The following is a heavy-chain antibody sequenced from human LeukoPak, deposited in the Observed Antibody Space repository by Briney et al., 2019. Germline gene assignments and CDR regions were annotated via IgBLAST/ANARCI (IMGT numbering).Heavy chain of an antibody. Sequence: ASVKVSCKASGYTFTGYYMHWVRQAPGQGLEWMGWINPNSGGTNYAQKFQGRVTMTRDTSISTAYMELSRLRSDDTAVYYCAMVYYDSSGYYYGFDYWGQGTLVTVSS. CDR3: AMVYYDSSGYYYGFDY. CDR1: GYTFTGYY. J-gene: IGHJ4*02. V-gene: IGHV1-2*02. CDR2: INPNSGGT. D-gene: IGHD3-22*01.